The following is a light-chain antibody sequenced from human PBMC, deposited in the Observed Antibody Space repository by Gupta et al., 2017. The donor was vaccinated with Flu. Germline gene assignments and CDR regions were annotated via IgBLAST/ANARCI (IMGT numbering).Light chain of an antibody. Sequence: EIVLTQSQGTLSLSPGERTTLSCRASQSINTRYLAWYQQKPGQAPRLLIHGASNRATGIPDRFSGSGSGTDFTLTISRLEPEDFAIYYCQQCGNSMWTFGQGTSVEIK. J-gene: IGKJ1*01. V-gene: IGKV3-20*01. CDR2: GAS. CDR3: QQCGNSMWT. CDR1: QSINTRY.